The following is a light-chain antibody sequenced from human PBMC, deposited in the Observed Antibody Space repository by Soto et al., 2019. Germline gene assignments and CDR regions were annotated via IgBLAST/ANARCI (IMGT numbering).Light chain of an antibody. CDR2: GVS. J-gene: IGKJ1*01. Sequence: EIVLTQSPDNLSVSPGESATLSCRASQSVGPNLVWYQQKFDQAPRLLIYGVSTRATGVPARFSGSGSGTEFTLTISSLQPEDFAVYYCHQYNNWPSWTFGQGTKVDIK. V-gene: IGKV3-15*01. CDR3: HQYNNWPSWT. CDR1: QSVGPN.